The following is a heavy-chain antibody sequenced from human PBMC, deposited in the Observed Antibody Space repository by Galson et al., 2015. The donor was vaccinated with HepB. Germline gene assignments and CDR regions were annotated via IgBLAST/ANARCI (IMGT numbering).Heavy chain of an antibody. J-gene: IGHJ6*03. CDR3: ARGRVSRTSYYYYYMDV. CDR2: IIPIIGRR. CDR1: GGNFSNDD. V-gene: IGHV1-69*04. Sequence: SVKVSCKASGGNFSNDDITWVRQAPGQGLEWIGRIIPIIGRRNYAQKFQGRVTITADTSTSTVYVELTSLRPEDSAIYFCARGRVSRTSYYYYYMDVWGRGTTVTVSS. D-gene: IGHD6-6*01.